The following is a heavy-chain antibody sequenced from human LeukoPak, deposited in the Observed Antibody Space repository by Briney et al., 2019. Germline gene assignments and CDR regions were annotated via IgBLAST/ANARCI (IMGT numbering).Heavy chain of an antibody. Sequence: PGGSLRLSCTASGFTFSDYWMTWVRQAPGKGPEWVANIKQDASQRYYVDSVRGRFTISRDNAKNSLFLQMNGLRAEDTAVYYCARRGGSSSRRSPIDYWGQRTLVTVSS. D-gene: IGHD6-6*01. J-gene: IGHJ4*02. CDR1: GFTFSDYW. V-gene: IGHV3-7*01. CDR3: ARRGGSSSRRSPIDY. CDR2: IKQDASQR.